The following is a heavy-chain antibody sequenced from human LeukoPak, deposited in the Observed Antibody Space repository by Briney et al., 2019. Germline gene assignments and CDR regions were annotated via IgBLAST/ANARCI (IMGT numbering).Heavy chain of an antibody. V-gene: IGHV1-69*06. CDR3: ARVGLESIAHYYYYYMDV. CDR2: IIPIFGTA. Sequence: GASVKVSCKASGGTFSSYAISWVRQAPGQGLEWMGGIIPIFGTANYAQKFQGRVTITADKSTSTAYMELSSLRSEDTAVYYCARVGLESIAHYYYYYMDVWGKGTTVTISS. D-gene: IGHD6-13*01. CDR1: GGTFSSYA. J-gene: IGHJ6*03.